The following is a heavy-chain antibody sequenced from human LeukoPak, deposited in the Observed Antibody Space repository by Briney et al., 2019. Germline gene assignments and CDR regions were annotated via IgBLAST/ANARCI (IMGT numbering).Heavy chain of an antibody. V-gene: IGHV1-2*02. CDR3: ARDKLGLGELSLYDQ. J-gene: IGHJ5*02. CDR1: GYTLTGYH. D-gene: IGHD3-16*02. Sequence: GASVKVSCKASGYTLTGYHMHWVRQAPGQGLEWMGWMNPNSGGTKSAQKFQGRVTMTRDTSISTAYMELSRLTSDDTAMYYCARDKLGLGELSLYDQWGQGTLVTVSS. CDR2: MNPNSGGT.